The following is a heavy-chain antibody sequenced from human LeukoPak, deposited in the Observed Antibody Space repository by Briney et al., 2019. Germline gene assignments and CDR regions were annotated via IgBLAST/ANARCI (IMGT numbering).Heavy chain of an antibody. Sequence: SETLSLTCTVSGGSISSYYWSWIRQPAGKGLEWIGRIYTSGSTNYNPSLKSRVTLSVDTSKNQFSLKLSSVTAADTAVYYCASDPVKHYYDSSGIITRGWFDHWGQGTLVTVSS. J-gene: IGHJ5*02. D-gene: IGHD3-22*01. CDR1: GGSISSYY. CDR3: ASDPVKHYYDSSGIITRGWFDH. V-gene: IGHV4-4*07. CDR2: IYTSGST.